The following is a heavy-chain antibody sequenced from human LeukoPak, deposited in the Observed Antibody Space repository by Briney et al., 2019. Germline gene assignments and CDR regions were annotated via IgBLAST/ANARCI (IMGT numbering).Heavy chain of an antibody. D-gene: IGHD5-12*01. CDR1: GVSFSGYH. CDR2: INHSGST. J-gene: IGHJ4*02. Sequence: PSETLSLTCAVYGVSFSGYHWSWIRQPPGKGLEWIGEINHSGSTNYNPSLKSRVTISVDTSKNQFSLKLSSVTAADTAVYYCARGYSGYDPFDYWGQGTLVTVSS. V-gene: IGHV4-34*01. CDR3: ARGYSGYDPFDY.